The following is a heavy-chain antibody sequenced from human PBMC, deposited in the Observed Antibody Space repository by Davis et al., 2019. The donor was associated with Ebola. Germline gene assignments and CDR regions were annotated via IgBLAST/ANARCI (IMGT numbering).Heavy chain of an antibody. D-gene: IGHD3-3*01. V-gene: IGHV3-30*03. J-gene: IGHJ5*02. CDR1: GFTFSNYG. CDR2: ISYDGSNK. Sequence: PGGSLRLSCAASGFTFSNYGMHWVRQAPGKGLEWVAVISYDGSNKYYADSVKGRFTISRDNSKNTLYLQMNSLRAEDTAVYYCARGIALRYYDFWSGYSDSGGWFDPWGQGTLVTVSS. CDR3: ARGIALRYYDFWSGYSDSGGWFDP.